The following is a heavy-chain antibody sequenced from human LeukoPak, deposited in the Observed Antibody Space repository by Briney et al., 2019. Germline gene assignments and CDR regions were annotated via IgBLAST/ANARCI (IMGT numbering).Heavy chain of an antibody. CDR1: GFTFSNYG. CDR3: AKVAKYCYGSEPYYFFEH. D-gene: IGHD3-10*01. CDR2: ISGSGGTT. Sequence: GGSLRLSCAASGFTFSNYGMSWVRQAPGKGLEWVSAISGSGGTTYYADSVKGQFTISRDNSNNTLYLQMNSLRVEDTAVYYCAKVAKYCYGSEPYYFFEHWVQGTPVTAPS. V-gene: IGHV3-23*01. J-gene: IGHJ4*02.